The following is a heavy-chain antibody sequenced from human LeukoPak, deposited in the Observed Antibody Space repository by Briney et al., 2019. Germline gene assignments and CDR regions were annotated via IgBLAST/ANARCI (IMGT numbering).Heavy chain of an antibody. CDR2: IYADGYT. J-gene: IGHJ3*01. Sequence: PGGSLRLSCAASGISVSNDYMSWVRQAPGKGLEWVSAIYADGYTPDATSVKGRFSISRHNSKNTVYLQMDNLRPEDTAVYYCARDRRGEKDFDVWGPGTMVTVSS. CDR3: ARDRRGEKDFDV. V-gene: IGHV3-53*04. CDR1: GISVSNDY.